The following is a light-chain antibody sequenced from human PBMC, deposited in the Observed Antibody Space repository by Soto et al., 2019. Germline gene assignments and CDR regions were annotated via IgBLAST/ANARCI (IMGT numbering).Light chain of an antibody. Sequence: QPVLTQPASVSGSPGQSITISCTGTSSDVGAYNYVSWYQHHPGKAPKLIIYEVANRPSGVSNRFSGSKSGNTASLTISGLQAEDEADYYCSSYTDSNTVLFGGGTKLTVL. CDR1: SSDVGAYNY. CDR3: SSYTDSNTVL. V-gene: IGLV2-14*01. J-gene: IGLJ2*01. CDR2: EVA.